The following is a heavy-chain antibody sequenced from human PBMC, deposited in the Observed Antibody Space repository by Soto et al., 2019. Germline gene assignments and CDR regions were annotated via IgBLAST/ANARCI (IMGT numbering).Heavy chain of an antibody. J-gene: IGHJ5*02. CDR2: IYYSGST. Sequence: SETLSLTCTVSGGSISSYYWSWIRQPPGKGLEWIGYIYYSGSTNYNPSLKSRVTISVDTSKNQFSLKLSSVTAADTAVYYCARGEGFWFDPWGQGTLVTVSS. CDR3: ARGEGFWFDP. CDR1: GGSISSYY. V-gene: IGHV4-59*01.